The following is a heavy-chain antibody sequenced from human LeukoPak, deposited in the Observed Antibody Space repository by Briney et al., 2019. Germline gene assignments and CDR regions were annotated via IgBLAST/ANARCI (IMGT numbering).Heavy chain of an antibody. CDR2: MNHNSGNT. D-gene: IGHD3-10*01. Sequence: GASVKVSCKACGYTFTSYDIHWVRQATGQGLEWMGCMNHNSGNTGYAQKFQGRVTSTRNTSISTAYMELSSVRSEDTAVYYGAGGPYYYGSGRGWFDPWGQGTLVTVSS. V-gene: IGHV1-8*03. CDR1: GYTFTSYD. CDR3: AGGPYYYGSGRGWFDP. J-gene: IGHJ5*02.